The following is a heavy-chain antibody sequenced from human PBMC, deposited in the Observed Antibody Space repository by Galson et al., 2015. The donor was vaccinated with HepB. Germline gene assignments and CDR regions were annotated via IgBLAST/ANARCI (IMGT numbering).Heavy chain of an antibody. CDR3: ARAYSLLDAFDI. CDR1: GYSISSGYY. CDR2: IYHSGST. D-gene: IGHD2-21*01. V-gene: IGHV4-38-2*01. Sequence: SETLSLTCAVSGYSISSGYYWGWIRQPPGKGLEWIGSIYHSGSTYYNPSLKSRVTISVDTSKNQFSLKLSSVTAADTAVYYCARAYSLLDAFDIWGQGTMVTVSS. J-gene: IGHJ3*02.